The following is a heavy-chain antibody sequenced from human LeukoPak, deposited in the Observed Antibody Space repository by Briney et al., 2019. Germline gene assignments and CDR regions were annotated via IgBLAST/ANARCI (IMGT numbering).Heavy chain of an antibody. Sequence: SETLFLTCTVSGGSVSGYYWSWTRQPPGKGLEWIGYIYYSGSTNYNPSLKSRVTISVDTSENQFSLKLTPVTAADTADYYCARDREYSSSGLVWFDPWGHGILVTVSS. CDR2: IYYSGST. D-gene: IGHD6-6*01. J-gene: IGHJ5*02. CDR1: GGSVSGYY. V-gene: IGHV4-59*02. CDR3: ARDREYSSSGLVWFDP.